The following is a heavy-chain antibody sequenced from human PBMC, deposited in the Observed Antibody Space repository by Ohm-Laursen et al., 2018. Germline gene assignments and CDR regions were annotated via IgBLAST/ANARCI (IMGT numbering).Heavy chain of an antibody. V-gene: IGHV3-23*01. Sequence: SLRLSCAASGFTFSNNWMSWVRQAPGKGLEWVSAISAGGGNTYYADSVKGRFTISRDNSKNTLYLQMNSLRAEDTAVYYCAKDHKGPYYYYGMDVWGQGTTVTVSS. CDR2: ISAGGGNT. CDR3: AKDHKGPYYYYGMDV. J-gene: IGHJ6*02. CDR1: GFTFSNNW.